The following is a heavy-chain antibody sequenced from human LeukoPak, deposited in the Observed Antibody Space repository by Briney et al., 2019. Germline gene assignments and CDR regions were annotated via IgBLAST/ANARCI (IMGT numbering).Heavy chain of an antibody. J-gene: IGHJ5*02. V-gene: IGHV3-21*01. D-gene: IGHD6-19*01. CDR3: ARSGSGWFDR. Sequence: PGGSLRLSCAASGFIFSSYSMNWVRQAPGKGLEWVSSISSSSNYIYYADSVRGRFTISRDNSKNTVYLQMNSLRVEDTAIYYCARSGSGWFDRWGQGTLVTVSS. CDR2: ISSSSNYI. CDR1: GFIFSSYS.